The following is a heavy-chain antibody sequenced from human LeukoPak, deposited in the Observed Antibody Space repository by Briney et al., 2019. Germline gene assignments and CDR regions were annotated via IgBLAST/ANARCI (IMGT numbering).Heavy chain of an antibody. J-gene: IGHJ4*02. D-gene: IGHD7-27*01. CDR3: AKDGGLWVSAHWGDS. Sequence: GGSLRLSCAASGFTFSSYAMHWVRQAPGKGLEWVAVISYDGSNKYYADSVKGRFTVSRDDSKNTLYLQMNSLRAEDTAVYYCAKDGGLWVSAHWGDSWGRGTLVTVSS. CDR1: GFTFSSYA. CDR2: ISYDGSNK. V-gene: IGHV3-30-3*01.